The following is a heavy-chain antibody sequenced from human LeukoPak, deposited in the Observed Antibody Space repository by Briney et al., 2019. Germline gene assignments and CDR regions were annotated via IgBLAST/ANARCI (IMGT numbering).Heavy chain of an antibody. V-gene: IGHV2-5*01. CDR3: AHYGDYRFMYYFDY. Sequence: SGPTLVNPTQPLTLTCTFSGFSLSTSGVGVGWIRQPPGKALEWLALIYWNDDNRYSPSLRTRLTITKDTSKNQVVLTMTNMDPVDTATYYCAHYGDYRFMYYFDYWGQGTLVTVSS. D-gene: IGHD4-17*01. J-gene: IGHJ4*02. CDR2: IYWNDDN. CDR1: GFSLSTSGVG.